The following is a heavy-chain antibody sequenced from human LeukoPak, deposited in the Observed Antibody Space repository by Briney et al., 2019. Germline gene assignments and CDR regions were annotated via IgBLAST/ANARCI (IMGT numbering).Heavy chain of an antibody. CDR2: TIPIFGTA. J-gene: IGHJ6*04. D-gene: IGHD2-2*01. Sequence: SVKVSCKASGGTFSSYAISWVRQAPGQGLEWMGGTIPIFGTANYAQKFQGRVTITADESTSTAYMELSSLRSEDTAVYYCARDGYQLLQGDYYYGMDVWGKGTTVTVSS. CDR3: ARDGYQLLQGDYYYGMDV. CDR1: GGTFSSYA. V-gene: IGHV1-69*13.